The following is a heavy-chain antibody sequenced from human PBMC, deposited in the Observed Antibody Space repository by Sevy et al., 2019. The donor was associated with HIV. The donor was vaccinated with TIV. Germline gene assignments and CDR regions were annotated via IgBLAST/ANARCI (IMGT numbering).Heavy chain of an antibody. CDR2: IVWNRGSI. J-gene: IGHJ4*02. D-gene: IGHD6-13*01. CDR1: GFTFDDYA. Sequence: GGSLRLSCAASGFTFDDYAMHWVRQAPGKGLEWVSGIVWNRGSIAYTDSVKGRFTISRDKAKNSLYLQMNSLRTEDTALYYCVSLNSWYVFDYWGQGTLVTVSS. V-gene: IGHV3-9*01. CDR3: VSLNSWYVFDY.